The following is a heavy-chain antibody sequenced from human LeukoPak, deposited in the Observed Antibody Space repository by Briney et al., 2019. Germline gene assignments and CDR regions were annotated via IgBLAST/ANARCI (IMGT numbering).Heavy chain of an antibody. Sequence: SQTLSLTCTVSGGSISSGGYYWSWIRQPPGKGLEWIGYIYHSGSTYYNPSLESRVTISVDRSKNQFSLKLSSVTAADTAVYYCARGTSPYNWFDPWGQGTLVTVSS. J-gene: IGHJ5*02. CDR1: GGSISSGGYY. D-gene: IGHD1-1*01. V-gene: IGHV4-30-2*01. CDR2: IYHSGST. CDR3: ARGTSPYNWFDP.